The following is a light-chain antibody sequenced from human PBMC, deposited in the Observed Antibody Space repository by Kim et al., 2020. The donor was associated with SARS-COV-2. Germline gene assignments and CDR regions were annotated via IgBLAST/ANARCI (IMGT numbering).Light chain of an antibody. CDR3: HQSSALPYT. CDR2: YAS. J-gene: IGKJ2*01. CDR1: QTIGTS. V-gene: IGKV6D-21*02. Sequence: SVTPKDKVTITCRASQTIGTSLHWYQQKPDQSPVLLIKYASQSMSGVPSRFGGSGSGTDFTLTISSLEPEDAVAYYCHQSSALPYTFGQGTKLEI.